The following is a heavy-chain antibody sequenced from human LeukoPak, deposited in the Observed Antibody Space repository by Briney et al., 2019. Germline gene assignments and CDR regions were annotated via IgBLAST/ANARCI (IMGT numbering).Heavy chain of an antibody. CDR1: GYTFTAYY. Sequence: GASVKVSCTASGYTFTAYYMHWVRQAPGQGLEWMGWINPNSGDTNFAQKFQGRVTMTRDTSINTAYMELSRLTSDDTAVYYCARGPSLGHDYWGQGTLVTVSS. CDR3: ARGPSLGHDY. J-gene: IGHJ4*02. CDR2: INPNSGDT. V-gene: IGHV1-2*02. D-gene: IGHD1-26*01.